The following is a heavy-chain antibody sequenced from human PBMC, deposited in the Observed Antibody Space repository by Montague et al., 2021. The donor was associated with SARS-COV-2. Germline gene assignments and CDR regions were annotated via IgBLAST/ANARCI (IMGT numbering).Heavy chain of an antibody. J-gene: IGHJ3*02. V-gene: IGHV3-43*02. CDR2: ISGDGGST. CDR1: GFTFDDYA. D-gene: IGHD6-6*01. Sequence: SLRLSCAASGFTFDDYAMHWVRQAPGKGLEWVSLISGDGGSTYYADSVKGRFTISRDNRKNSLYLQMNSLRTEDTALYYCARRALYSSSYAFDIWGQGTMVTVSS. CDR3: ARRALYSSSYAFDI.